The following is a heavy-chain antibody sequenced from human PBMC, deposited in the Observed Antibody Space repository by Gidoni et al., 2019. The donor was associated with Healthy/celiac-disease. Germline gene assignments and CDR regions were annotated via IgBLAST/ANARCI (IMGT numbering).Heavy chain of an antibody. J-gene: IGHJ4*02. CDR1: GGSISSSSYY. Sequence: QLQLQESGPGLVQPSETLSLTCTVSGGSISSSSYYWGWIRQPPGKGLEWIGSIYYSGSTYYNPSLKSRVTISVDTSKNQFSLKLSSVTAADTAVYYCARHAWRDGYNRPLDYWGQGTLVTVSS. CDR2: IYYSGST. CDR3: ARHAWRDGYNRPLDY. D-gene: IGHD5-12*01. V-gene: IGHV4-39*01.